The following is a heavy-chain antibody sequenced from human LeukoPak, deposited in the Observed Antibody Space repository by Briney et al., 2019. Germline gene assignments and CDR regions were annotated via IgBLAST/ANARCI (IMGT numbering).Heavy chain of an antibody. Sequence: GESLKISCKGSGYSFTNYWIGWVRQMPGKGLEWMGIIHPGDSETRYSPPFQGQVSISVDKSISTAYLQWSSLKASDTAMYYCARQSRLSSGYYIIDYWGRGTLVTVSS. J-gene: IGHJ4*02. CDR2: IHPGDSET. D-gene: IGHD6-25*01. CDR3: ARQSRLSSGYYIIDY. V-gene: IGHV5-51*01. CDR1: GYSFTNYW.